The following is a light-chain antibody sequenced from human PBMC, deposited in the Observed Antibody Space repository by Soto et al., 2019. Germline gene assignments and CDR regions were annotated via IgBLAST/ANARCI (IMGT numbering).Light chain of an antibody. J-gene: IGLJ2*01. CDR3: CSYAGSRTHVL. CDR1: SSDVGSYNL. CDR2: EVS. V-gene: IGLV2-23*02. Sequence: QSVLTQPASVSLSPGQSITISCIGTSSDVGSYNLVSWYQQHPGKAPKVLIYEVSERPSGVSNRFSGSKSGNTASLTISGLQAEDEAEYYCCSYAGSRTHVLFGGGTKVTVL.